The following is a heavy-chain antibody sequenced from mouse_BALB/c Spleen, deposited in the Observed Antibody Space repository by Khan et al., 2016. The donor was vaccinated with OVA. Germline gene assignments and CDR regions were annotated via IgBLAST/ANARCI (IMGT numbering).Heavy chain of an antibody. CDR2: TYPGGGYT. CDR1: GYTFTNYW. Sequence: QIQLVQSGAELVRPGTSVKMSCKAAGYTFTNYWIGWVKQRPGHGLEWIGDTYPGGGYTNYNENFKGKVTLTADTSSSTAYMQLSGLTSEDSAIYYCARRGAARGTWDYFDYWGQGTTLTVSS. D-gene: IGHD3-1*01. V-gene: IGHV1-63*02. J-gene: IGHJ2*01. CDR3: ARRGAARGTWDYFDY.